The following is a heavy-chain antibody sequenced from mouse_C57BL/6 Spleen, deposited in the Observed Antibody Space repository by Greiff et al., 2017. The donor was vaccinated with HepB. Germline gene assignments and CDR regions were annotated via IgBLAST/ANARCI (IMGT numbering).Heavy chain of an antibody. CDR2: ISSGSSTS. CDR1: GFTFIDYG. J-gene: IGHJ3*01. CDR3: ERDYNDDPAWFAY. D-gene: IGHD2-12*01. V-gene: IGHV5-17*01. Sequence: DVMLLESGGGLVKPGWSLKLSCAASGFTFIDYGMHWVRQAPEKGLEWVAYISSGSSTSYYADTVKGRFTISRDNAKNTLFLQMTSLRSEDTAMYYSERDYNDDPAWFAYWGQGTMVTVSA.